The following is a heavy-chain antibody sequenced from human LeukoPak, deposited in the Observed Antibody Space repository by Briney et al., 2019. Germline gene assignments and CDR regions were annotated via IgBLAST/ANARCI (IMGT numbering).Heavy chain of an antibody. CDR2: IYTSGST. CDR3: ARDRGYSSSSLRWFDP. J-gene: IGHJ5*02. D-gene: IGHD6-6*01. V-gene: IGHV4-61*02. Sequence: SETLSLTCTVSGGSISSGSYYWSWIRQPAGKGLEWIGRIYTSGSTNYNPSLKSRVTISVDTSKNQFSLKLSSVTAADTAAYYCARDRGYSSSSLRWFDPWGQGTLVTVSS. CDR1: GGSISSGSYY.